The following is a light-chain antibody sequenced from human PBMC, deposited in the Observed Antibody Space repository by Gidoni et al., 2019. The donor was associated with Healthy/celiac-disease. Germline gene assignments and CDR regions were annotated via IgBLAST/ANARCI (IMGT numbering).Light chain of an antibody. CDR3: QQYNSYPWT. CDR2: KAS. V-gene: IGKV1-5*03. Sequence: DIQMTQSPSTLSASVGDRATITCRASQSISSWLAWYQQKPGKAPKLLIYKASSLESGVPSRFSGSGSGTEFTLTISSLQPDDFATYYCQQYNSYPWTFXQXTKVEIK. CDR1: QSISSW. J-gene: IGKJ1*01.